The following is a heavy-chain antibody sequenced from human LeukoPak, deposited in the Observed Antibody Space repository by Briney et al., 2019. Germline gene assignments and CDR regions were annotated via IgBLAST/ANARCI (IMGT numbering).Heavy chain of an antibody. Sequence: PGRSLRLSCAASGFTFSSYGMHWVRQAPGKGLEWVAVIWYDGSNKYYADSVKGRFTISRDNSKNTLYLQMNSLRAEDTAVYYCAKDGNNWSYIVDYWGQGTLVTVSS. CDR3: AKDGNNWSYIVDY. D-gene: IGHD1-1*01. CDR1: GFTFSSYG. V-gene: IGHV3-33*06. J-gene: IGHJ4*02. CDR2: IWYDGSNK.